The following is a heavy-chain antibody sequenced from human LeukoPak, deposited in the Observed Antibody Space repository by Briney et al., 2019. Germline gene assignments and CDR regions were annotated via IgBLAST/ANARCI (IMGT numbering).Heavy chain of an antibody. CDR3: ARTSPYYYGYVNRFDP. CDR2: IYYSGST. J-gene: IGHJ5*02. Sequence: SETLSLTCTVSGGSISSYYWSWIRQPPGKGMEWIGDIYYSGSTNYNPSLKSRDTISVHTSKTQFSLKLSSVTAAHSAVYYCARTSPYYYGYVNRFDPWGQATLVTVSP. CDR1: GGSISSYY. D-gene: IGHD3-10*01. V-gene: IGHV4-59*08.